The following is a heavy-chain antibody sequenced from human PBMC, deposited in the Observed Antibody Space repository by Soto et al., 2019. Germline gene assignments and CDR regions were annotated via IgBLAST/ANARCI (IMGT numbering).Heavy chain of an antibody. D-gene: IGHD3-10*01. V-gene: IGHV4-59*08. CDR2: IYQSGST. CDR3: ARHWASVSDSGSYTFDI. J-gene: IGHJ3*02. Sequence: QVQLQESGPGLVKPSETLSLTCTVSGASISNYYWSWIRQSPGKGLEWIGYIYQSGSTNYNPSLKSRVTIPEDTSNNHFSLKLRSVTAADTALYYCARHWASVSDSGSYTFDIWGQGTMVTVSS. CDR1: GASISNYY.